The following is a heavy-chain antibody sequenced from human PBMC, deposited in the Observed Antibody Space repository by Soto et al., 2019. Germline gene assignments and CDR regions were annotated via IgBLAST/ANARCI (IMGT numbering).Heavy chain of an antibody. V-gene: IGHV3-53*04. CDR2: LHSGGDT. J-gene: IGHJ6*02. D-gene: IGHD3-10*01. CDR3: ARDGPYYYASRMAV. Sequence: EVQLVESGGGLVQPGGSLRLSCVASGIPVSSNYMTWVRQAPGKGLEWVSVLHSGGDTYYANSVKGRFTISRHDYTNTMFLQMNSLTPEDTAVYYCARDGPYYYASRMAVWGQGATVTVSS. CDR1: GIPVSSNY.